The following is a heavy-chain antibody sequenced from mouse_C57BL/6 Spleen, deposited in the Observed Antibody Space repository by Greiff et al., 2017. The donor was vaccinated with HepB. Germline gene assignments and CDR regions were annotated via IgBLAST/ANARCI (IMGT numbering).Heavy chain of an antibody. V-gene: IGHV1-80*01. J-gene: IGHJ2*01. CDR2: IYPGDGDT. D-gene: IGHD2-4*01. CDR1: GYAFSSYW. Sequence: VKLQQSGAELVKPGASVKISCKASGYAFSSYWMNWVKQRPGKGLEWIGQIYPGDGDTNYNGKFKGKATLTADKSSSTAYMQLSSLTSEDSAVYFCAREGYDYDVSYWGQGTTLTVSS. CDR3: AREGYDYDVSY.